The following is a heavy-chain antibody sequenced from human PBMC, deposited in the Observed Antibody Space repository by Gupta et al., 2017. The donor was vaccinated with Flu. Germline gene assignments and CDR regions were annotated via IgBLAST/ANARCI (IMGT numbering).Heavy chain of an antibody. J-gene: IGHJ6*03. CDR1: EFTFDNYW. Sequence: EVQLVESGGALVQPGGSLRLSCAASEFTFDNYWMSWVRQAPGKGLEWVANIKHDGSEKNFVDSVRGRFTISRDNAKKSLFLQMSSLRAEDTAVYYCARDISSSQIGYYYMDVWGKGTTVTVSS. V-gene: IGHV3-7*01. CDR2: IKHDGSEK. CDR3: ARDISSSQIGYYYMDV. D-gene: IGHD2-2*01.